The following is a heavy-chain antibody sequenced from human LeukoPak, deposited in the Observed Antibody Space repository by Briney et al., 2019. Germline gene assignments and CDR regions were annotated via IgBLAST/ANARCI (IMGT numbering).Heavy chain of an antibody. D-gene: IGHD6-19*01. V-gene: IGHV3-9*01. CDR1: GFTFNDYA. Sequence: GRSLRLSCAASGFTFNDYAMHWVRQAPGRGLEWVSIITWNSGSIAYADSVKGRFTISRDNAKNSLYLQMNSLRPGDTALYYCAKGRGSSGWYSLDYWGQGTLVTVSS. CDR3: AKGRGSSGWYSLDY. J-gene: IGHJ4*02. CDR2: ITWNSGSI.